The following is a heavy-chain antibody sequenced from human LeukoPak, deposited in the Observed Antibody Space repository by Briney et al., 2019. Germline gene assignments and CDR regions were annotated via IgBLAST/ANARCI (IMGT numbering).Heavy chain of an antibody. CDR3: ARGLIWDYDFWSGYYRLDYYYGMDV. CDR2: MNPNSGNT. Sequence: ASVKVSCKASGYTLTSYDIHWVRQATGQGLEWMEWMNPNSGNTGYAQKFQGRVTMTRNTSISTAYMELSSLRSEDTAVYYCARGLIWDYDFWSGYYRLDYYYGMDVWGQETTVTVSS. J-gene: IGHJ6*02. CDR1: GYTLTSYD. V-gene: IGHV1-8*01. D-gene: IGHD3-3*01.